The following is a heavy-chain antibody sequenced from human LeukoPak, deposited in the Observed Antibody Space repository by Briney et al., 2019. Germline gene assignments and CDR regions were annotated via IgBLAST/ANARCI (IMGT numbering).Heavy chain of an antibody. D-gene: IGHD3-3*01. CDR1: GDSISNYY. CDR2: INHSGST. Sequence: SETLSLTCTVSGDSISNYYWSWIRQPPGKGLEWIGEINHSGSTNYNPSLKSRVTISVDTSKNQFSLKLSSVTAADTAVYYCARGETYYDFWSGYYSNWFDPWGQGTLVTVSS. J-gene: IGHJ5*02. CDR3: ARGETYYDFWSGYYSNWFDP. V-gene: IGHV4-34*01.